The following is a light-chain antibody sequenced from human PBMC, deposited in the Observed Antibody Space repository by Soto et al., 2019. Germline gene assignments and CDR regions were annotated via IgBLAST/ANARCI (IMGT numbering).Light chain of an antibody. J-gene: IGKJ1*01. CDR1: QSVSID. Sequence: EIVMTQSPATVPVSPGERVTLSCRASQSVSIDLAWYQQKPGQAPRLLIYDASTRATDIPPIFTGSGSGTEFTLTISSLQSEDSAVYYCQQYNKWPQTFGQGTKGEIK. CDR2: DAS. CDR3: QQYNKWPQT. V-gene: IGKV3-15*01.